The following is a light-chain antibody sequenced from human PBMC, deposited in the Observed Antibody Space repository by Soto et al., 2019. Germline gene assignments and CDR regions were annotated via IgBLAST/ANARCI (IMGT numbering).Light chain of an antibody. J-gene: IGKJ2*01. CDR2: ATS. CDR3: QQYGSSPYT. Sequence: EIVLTQSPGTLSLSPGETATLSCKASQTVNSDYLAWFQQRPGQAPRLLIFATSSRATGIPGRFSGTGSGTDFTLTISRLEPEDFAVYYCQQYGSSPYTFGLGTKVDI. V-gene: IGKV3-20*01. CDR1: QTVNSDY.